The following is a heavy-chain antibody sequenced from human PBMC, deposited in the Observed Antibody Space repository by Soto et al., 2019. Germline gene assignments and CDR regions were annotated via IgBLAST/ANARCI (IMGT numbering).Heavy chain of an antibody. CDR3: ARDLSDYDFWSGYQRRGYGMDV. Sequence: PSETLSLTCTVSGGSISSGGYYWSWIRQHPGKGLEWIGYIYYSGSTYYNPSLKSRVTISVDTSKNQFSLKLSSVTAADTAVYYCARDLSDYDFWSGYQRRGYGMDVWGQGTTVTVSS. D-gene: IGHD3-3*01. CDR2: IYYSGST. CDR1: GGSISSGGYY. J-gene: IGHJ6*02. V-gene: IGHV4-31*03.